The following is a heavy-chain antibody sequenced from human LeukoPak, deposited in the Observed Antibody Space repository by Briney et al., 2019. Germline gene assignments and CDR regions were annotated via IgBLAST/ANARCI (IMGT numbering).Heavy chain of an antibody. CDR1: GYTFTGYY. CDR3: ARDPNPHGSGSYYISYYYYDMDV. J-gene: IGHJ6*02. Sequence: ASVKVSCKASGYTFTGYYMHWVRQAPGQGLEWMGWINPNSGGTNYAQKFQGRVTMTRDTSISTAYMELSRLRSDDTAVYYCARDPNPHGSGSYYISYYYYDMDVWGQGTTVTVSS. CDR2: INPNSGGT. V-gene: IGHV1-2*02. D-gene: IGHD3-10*01.